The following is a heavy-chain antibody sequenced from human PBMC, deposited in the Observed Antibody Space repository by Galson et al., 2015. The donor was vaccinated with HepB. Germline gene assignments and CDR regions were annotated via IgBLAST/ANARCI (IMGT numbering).Heavy chain of an antibody. CDR1: GLTFSSYG. D-gene: IGHD2-2*01. CDR2: ISYDGSNK. J-gene: IGHJ4*02. V-gene: IGHV3-30*03. CDR3: ARDSVQYCSSTSCYWAFDY. Sequence: SLRLSCAASGLTFSSYGMHWVRQAPGKGLEWVAVISYDGSNKYYADSVKGRVTISRDNSKNTLYLQINSLRAEDTAVYYCARDSVQYCSSTSCYWAFDYWGQGTLATVSS.